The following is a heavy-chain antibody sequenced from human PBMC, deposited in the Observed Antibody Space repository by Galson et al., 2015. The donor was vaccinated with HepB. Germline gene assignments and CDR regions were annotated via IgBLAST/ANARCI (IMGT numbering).Heavy chain of an antibody. CDR2: ISYDENSK. V-gene: IGHV3-30*03. CDR3: ARVAASDYGDHAHFDY. Sequence: SLRLSCAASGFTFSNYGMHWVRQAPGKGLEWVAVISYDENSKYYGDSVKGRFTISRDNSKNTLYLQMNSLTAEDTAVFYCARVAASDYGDHAHFDYWGQGTLVTVSS. CDR1: GFTFSNYG. J-gene: IGHJ4*02. D-gene: IGHD4-17*01.